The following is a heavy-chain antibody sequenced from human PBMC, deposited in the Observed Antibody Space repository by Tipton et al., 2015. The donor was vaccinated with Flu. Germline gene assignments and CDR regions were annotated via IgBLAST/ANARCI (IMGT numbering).Heavy chain of an antibody. D-gene: IGHD2-2*01. Sequence: TLSLTCSVSGDYIGSRYYWGWIRQPPGQGLEWIGNIHRSGSTYRNPSLEPRVIMSVDTSKNHLSLQLSSVTAADTAVYFCASGFRVGGPVTGLRNWGQGLLVTVSS. CDR1: GDYIGSRYY. V-gene: IGHV4-38-2*01. CDR2: IHRSGST. CDR3: ASGFRVGGPVTGLRN. J-gene: IGHJ4*02.